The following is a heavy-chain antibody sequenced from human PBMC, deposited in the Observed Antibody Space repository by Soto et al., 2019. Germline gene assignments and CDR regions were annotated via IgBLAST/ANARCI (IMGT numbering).Heavy chain of an antibody. V-gene: IGHV3-23*01. CDR1: GFTFSSYA. CDR2: IDGSGGDK. CDR3: AKEIVAAAYAETSPFDF. Sequence: VQLLESGGGLVQPGGSLRLSCAASGFTFSSYAMGWVRQAPGKGLEWVSGIDGSGGDKSFADSVKGRFTISRDNSKNMLCLHMYGLRAEDTARYYCAKEIVAAAYAETSPFDFWGQGTLVTVSS. D-gene: IGHD2-15*01. J-gene: IGHJ4*02.